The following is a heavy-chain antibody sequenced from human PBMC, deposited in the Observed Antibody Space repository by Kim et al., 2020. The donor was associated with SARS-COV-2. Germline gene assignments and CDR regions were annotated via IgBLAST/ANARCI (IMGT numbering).Heavy chain of an antibody. D-gene: IGHD3-22*01. Sequence: SETLSLTCTVSGGSISSSSDYWGWIRQPPGKGLEWIGSIYYSGRTYYNPSLKIRVTISVDTSKKQLSLKLSSVTAADTAVYYCARPPNDYYDCSGLYYFYYWGQGTLVTVSS. J-gene: IGHJ4*02. CDR1: GGSISSSSDY. V-gene: IGHV4-39*01. CDR3: ARPPNDYYDCSGLYYFYY. CDR2: IYYSGRT.